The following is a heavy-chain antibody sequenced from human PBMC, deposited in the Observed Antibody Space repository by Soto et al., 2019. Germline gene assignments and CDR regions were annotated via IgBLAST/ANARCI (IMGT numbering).Heavy chain of an antibody. CDR1: GFNFRNFN. V-gene: IGHV3-21*06. CDR2: VSGSSSYI. CDR3: ARDLRGHYGP. D-gene: IGHD4-17*01. Sequence: PGGSLRLSCEGSGFNFRNFNMIWVRQAPGQGLEWVSSVSGSSSYIYYADSVKGRFTVSRDNANNLVFLQMNGLRPEDTAMYYYARDLRGHYGPWGQGTMVTVSS. J-gene: IGHJ3*01.